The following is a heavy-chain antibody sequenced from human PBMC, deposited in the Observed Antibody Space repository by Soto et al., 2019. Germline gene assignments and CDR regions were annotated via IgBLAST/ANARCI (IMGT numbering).Heavy chain of an antibody. J-gene: IGHJ2*01. CDR1: GGSFSGYY. CDR3: ARVSRDGSKRYWFFDL. D-gene: IGHD2-2*01. V-gene: IGHV4-34*01. CDR2: INHSGTT. Sequence: QVQLQQWGAGLLKPSETLSLTCAVYGGSFSGYYWNWIRQPPGKGLEWIGEINHSGTTKYNPSLESRITISVDPSKHQFALNLSSVTAADTAVYYCARVSRDGSKRYWFFDLWGRGTLVTVSS.